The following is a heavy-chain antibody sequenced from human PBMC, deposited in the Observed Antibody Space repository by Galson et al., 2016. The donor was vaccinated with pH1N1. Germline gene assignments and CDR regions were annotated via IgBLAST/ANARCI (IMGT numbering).Heavy chain of an antibody. V-gene: IGHV2-70*04. CDR2: IDWVDEK. CDR3: ARMEVASGGRYYYGMDV. D-gene: IGHD3-10*01. CDR1: GFSLSTFGVR. Sequence: PALVKPTQTLKLTCTFSGFSLSTFGVRVSWIRQSPGKALEWLARIDWVDEKFYSPSLKTRLTISKDTSKDQVVLTLTNMDPVFTGTYYCARMEVASGGRYYYGMDVWGQGTTVTVSS. J-gene: IGHJ6*02.